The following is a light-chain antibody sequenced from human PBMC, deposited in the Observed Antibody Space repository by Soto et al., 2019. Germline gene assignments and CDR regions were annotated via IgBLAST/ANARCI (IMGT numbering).Light chain of an antibody. CDR3: QQYNNYLYS. J-gene: IGKJ2*03. Sequence: DIQMTQSPSSVSASVGDGVTITCRASQDISSWVAWYQQKPGKAPKLLISAASTLQSGVPRRFSGSGSGTDFTLIISSLQPEDFATYYCQQYNNYLYSFGQGTKLEIK. CDR2: AAS. V-gene: IGKV1D-16*01. CDR1: QDISSW.